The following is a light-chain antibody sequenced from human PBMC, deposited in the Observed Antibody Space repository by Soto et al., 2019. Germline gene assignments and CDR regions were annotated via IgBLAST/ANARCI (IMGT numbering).Light chain of an antibody. V-gene: IGKV3-20*01. J-gene: IGKJ2*01. Sequence: EIVLTQSPGTLSLSPGERATLSCRASQSVSSSYLAWYQQKPGQAPRLLIYGASSRATGIPDRFSGSGSGTDFTLTISRLEPEDFAVYYCQQYGSLLSMYTFGQGTKLEIK. CDR2: GAS. CDR3: QQYGSLLSMYT. CDR1: QSVSSSY.